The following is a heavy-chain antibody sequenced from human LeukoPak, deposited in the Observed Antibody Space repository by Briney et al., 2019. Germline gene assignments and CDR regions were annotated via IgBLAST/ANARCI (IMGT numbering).Heavy chain of an antibody. CDR3: ARGYYYHMDV. J-gene: IGHJ6*03. Sequence: SQTLSLTCAVSGGSISSGGYSWSWIRQPPGKGLEWITYIYDNGSTNYNPSLKSRVTISVDTSKNQFSLKLRSVTAADTAVYYCARGYYYHMDVWGKGTTVTVSS. CDR2: IYDNGST. CDR1: GGSISSGGYS. V-gene: IGHV4-61*08.